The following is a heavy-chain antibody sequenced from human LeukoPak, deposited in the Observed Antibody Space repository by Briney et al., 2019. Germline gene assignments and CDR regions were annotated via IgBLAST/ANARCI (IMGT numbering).Heavy chain of an antibody. CDR3: ARDEIVATTKANYYYYYMDV. Sequence: GGSLRLSCAASGFTFSSYWMSWVRQAPGKGLEWVANIKQDGSEKYYVDSVKGRFTISRDNAKNSLYPQMNSLRAEDTAVYYCARDEIVATTKANYYYYYMDVWGKGTTVTISS. D-gene: IGHD5-12*01. CDR2: IKQDGSEK. V-gene: IGHV3-7*01. CDR1: GFTFSSYW. J-gene: IGHJ6*03.